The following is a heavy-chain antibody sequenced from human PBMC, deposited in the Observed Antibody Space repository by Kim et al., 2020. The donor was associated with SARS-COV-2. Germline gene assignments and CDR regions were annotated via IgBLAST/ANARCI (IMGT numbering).Heavy chain of an antibody. V-gene: IGHV4-59*08. CDR1: GGSISSYY. D-gene: IGHD1-26*01. CDR3: ARHRGGSYTWVPDAFDI. J-gene: IGHJ3*02. CDR2: IYYSGST. Sequence: SETLSLTCTVSGGSISSYYWSWIRQPPGKGLEWIGYIYYSGSTNYNPSLKSRVTISVDTSKNQFSLKLSSVTAADTAVYYCARHRGGSYTWVPDAFDIWGQGTMVTVSS.